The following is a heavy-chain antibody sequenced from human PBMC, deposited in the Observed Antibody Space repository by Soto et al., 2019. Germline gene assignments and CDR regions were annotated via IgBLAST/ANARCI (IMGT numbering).Heavy chain of an antibody. J-gene: IGHJ4*02. V-gene: IGHV4-4*07. CDR1: GGSISSYY. Sequence: QVQLQESGPGLVKPSETLSLTCTVSGGSISSYYWSWIRQPAGKGLEWIGRIYTSGSTNYNPSLKGRVTMSVDTSKNQFSLKLSSVTAADTAVYYCARDGSVAGTTDFDYWGQGTLVTVSS. CDR3: ARDGSVAGTTDFDY. CDR2: IYTSGST. D-gene: IGHD6-19*01.